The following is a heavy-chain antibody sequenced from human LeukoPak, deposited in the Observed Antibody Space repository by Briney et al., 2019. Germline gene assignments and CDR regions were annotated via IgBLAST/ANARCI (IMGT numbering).Heavy chain of an antibody. V-gene: IGHV1-46*01. J-gene: IGHJ4*02. Sequence: ASVKVSCKTSGYTFSSYYIHWVRQAPGQGLEWMGLINPSGGSTRYSQKFQGTVTLTRDTSASTVYMELTDLTSEDTAVYYCTRGIGSSKIDFWGQGTLVTVAS. D-gene: IGHD6-6*01. CDR2: INPSGGST. CDR1: GYTFSSYY. CDR3: TRGIGSSKIDF.